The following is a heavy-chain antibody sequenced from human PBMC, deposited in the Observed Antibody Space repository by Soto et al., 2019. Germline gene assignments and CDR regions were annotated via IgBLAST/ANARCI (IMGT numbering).Heavy chain of an antibody. CDR1: GGSISSSSYY. Sequence: QLQLQESGPGLVKPSETLSLTCTVSGGSISSSSYYWGWIRQPPGKGLEWIGSIYYSGSTYYNPSLKGRVNIAVDTSKNQFSLKLSSVTAADTAVYYCARQRYCSSTSCYPFSNWFDPWGQGTLVTVSS. D-gene: IGHD2-2*01. CDR3: ARQRYCSSTSCYPFSNWFDP. CDR2: IYYSGST. J-gene: IGHJ5*02. V-gene: IGHV4-39*01.